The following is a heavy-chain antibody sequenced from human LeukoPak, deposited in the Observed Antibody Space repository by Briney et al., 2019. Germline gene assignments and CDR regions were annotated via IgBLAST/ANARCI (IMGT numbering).Heavy chain of an antibody. CDR1: GFTFSRHW. CDR3: ARDGYLAGLDY. V-gene: IGHV3-7*01. D-gene: IGHD5-18*01. J-gene: IGHJ4*02. Sequence: GGSLRLSCEVSGFTFSRHWMTWVRQAPGKGLEWVASIKDDGNQKIYVDSVEGRFTISRDNVKNSLSLQMNSLRGEDSAVYYCARDGYLAGLDYWGQGTLVTVSS. CDR2: IKDDGNQK.